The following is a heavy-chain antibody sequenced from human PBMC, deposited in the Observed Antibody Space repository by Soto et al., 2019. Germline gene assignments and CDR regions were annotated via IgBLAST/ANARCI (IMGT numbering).Heavy chain of an antibody. CDR1: GFTFSSYA. V-gene: IGHV3-23*01. Sequence: EVQLLESGGGLVQPGGSLRLSCAASGFTFSSYAMTWVRQAPGKGLEWVSAISGSGGTTYYADCVKGRFSISRDNFKNTLSLQMNSLRAEDTAVYYCVVRGANSWSRIDYWGQGTLVTVSS. CDR3: VVRGANSWSRIDY. J-gene: IGHJ4*02. D-gene: IGHD6-13*01. CDR2: ISGSGGTT.